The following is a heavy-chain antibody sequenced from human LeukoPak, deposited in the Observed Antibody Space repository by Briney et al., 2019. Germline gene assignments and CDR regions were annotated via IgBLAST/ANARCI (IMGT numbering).Heavy chain of an antibody. CDR3: AKSYGYGYSSSSIDY. D-gene: IGHD6-6*01. CDR1: GFTFSSYA. V-gene: IGHV3-23*01. J-gene: IGHJ4*02. Sequence: PGGPLRLSCAASGFTFSSYAMSWVRQAPGKGLEWVSAISGSGGSTYYADSVKGRFTISRDNSKNTLYLQMNSLRAEDTAVYYCAKSYGYGYSSSSIDYWGQGTLVTVSS. CDR2: ISGSGGST.